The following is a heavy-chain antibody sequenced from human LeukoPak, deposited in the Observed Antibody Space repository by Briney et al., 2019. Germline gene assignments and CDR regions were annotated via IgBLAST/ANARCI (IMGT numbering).Heavy chain of an antibody. CDR3: ARVTSSSWYLLDY. Sequence: SETLSLTCSVSGDSVSSNSYYWGWIRQHPGKGLEWIGYIYYSGSTYYNPSLKSRVTISVDTSKNQFSLKLSSVTAADTAVYYCARVTSSSWYLLDYWGQGTLVTVSS. CDR1: GDSVSSNSYY. CDR2: IYYSGST. J-gene: IGHJ4*02. D-gene: IGHD6-13*01. V-gene: IGHV4-31*03.